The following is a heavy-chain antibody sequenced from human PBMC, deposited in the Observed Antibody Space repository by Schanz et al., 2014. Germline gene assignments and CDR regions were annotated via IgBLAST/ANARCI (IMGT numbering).Heavy chain of an antibody. D-gene: IGHD4-17*01. CDR3: ATLDYSDSVS. J-gene: IGHJ5*02. Sequence: QVQLVQSGTEVKKPGASVKVSCKASGYTFTDYGVIWVRQAPGQGLEWMGRVIPILGVTHYAQKFQGRVTITADKSTTTAYMELNSLNSDDTAVYYCATLDYSDSVSWGQGTLVTVSS. CDR2: VIPILGVT. V-gene: IGHV1-69*09. CDR1: GYTFTDYG.